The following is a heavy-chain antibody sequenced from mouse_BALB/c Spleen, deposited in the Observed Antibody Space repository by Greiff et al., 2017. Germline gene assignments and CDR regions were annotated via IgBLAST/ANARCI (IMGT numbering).Heavy chain of an antibody. V-gene: IGHV5-9-4*01. J-gene: IGHJ3*01. D-gene: IGHD2-10*02. CDR2: ISSGGSYT. CDR1: GFTFSSYA. CDR3: ARAESILFAY. Sequence: EVQRVESGGGLVKPGGSLKLSCAASGFTFSSYAMSWVRQSPEKGLEWVAEISSGGSYTYYPDTVTGRFTISRDNAKNTLYLEMSSLRSEDTAMDYYARAESILFAYWGQGTLVTVSA.